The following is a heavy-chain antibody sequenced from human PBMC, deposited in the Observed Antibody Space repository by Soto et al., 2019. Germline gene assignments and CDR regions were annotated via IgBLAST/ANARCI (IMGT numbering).Heavy chain of an antibody. CDR3: AREPRTYYYDSSGYPI. CDR1: VGSISSGDYY. V-gene: IGHV4-30-4*01. J-gene: IGHJ3*02. Sequence: KTSETLSLTCTVSVGSISSGDYYWSWIRQPPGKGLEWIGYIYYSGSTYYNPSLKSRVTISVDTSKNQFSLKLSSVTAADTAVYYCAREPRTYYYDSSGYPIWGQGTMVTVSS. CDR2: IYYSGST. D-gene: IGHD3-22*01.